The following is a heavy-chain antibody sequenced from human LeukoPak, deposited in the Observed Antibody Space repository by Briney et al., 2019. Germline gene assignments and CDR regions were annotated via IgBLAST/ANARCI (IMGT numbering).Heavy chain of an antibody. CDR3: ARGPHVDYSGWSTSYYYGMDV. D-gene: IGHD6-19*01. CDR2: ISGSGSTI. Sequence: GGSLRLSCAASGFTFSDYYMSWIRQAPGKGLEWVSYISGSGSTIYYADSVKGRFTISRDSAKNSLYLQMNSLRAEDTAVYYCARGPHVDYSGWSTSYYYGMDVWGQGTTVTVSS. V-gene: IGHV3-11*01. CDR1: GFTFSDYY. J-gene: IGHJ6*02.